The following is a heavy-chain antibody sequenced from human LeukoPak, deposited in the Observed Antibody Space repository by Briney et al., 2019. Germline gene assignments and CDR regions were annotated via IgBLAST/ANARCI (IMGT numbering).Heavy chain of an antibody. D-gene: IGHD3-3*01. CDR2: IKQDGSEK. V-gene: IGHV3-7*01. Sequence: GGSLRLSCAASGFTFSSYAMSWVRQAPGKGLEWVANIKQDGSEKYYVDSVKGRFTISRDNAKNSLYLQMNSLRAEDTAVYYCASGLDYDFWSGYYTNYYYGMDVWGQGTTVTVSS. CDR3: ASGLDYDFWSGYYTNYYYGMDV. J-gene: IGHJ6*02. CDR1: GFTFSSYA.